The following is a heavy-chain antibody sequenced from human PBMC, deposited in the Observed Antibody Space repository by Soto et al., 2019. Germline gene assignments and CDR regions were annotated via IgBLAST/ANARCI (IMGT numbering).Heavy chain of an antibody. Sequence: QVQLEESGGGLVKPGGSLGLSYAASGFTFSAVYMSWIRQAPNKGLEYISYISSSGTSANYADSVKGRFTISRDNAKNSLYLQMNSLRAEDTAVYYCARDRGAVTGQYFDYWGQGALVTVSS. CDR1: GFTFSAVY. CDR3: ARDRGAVTGQYFDY. J-gene: IGHJ4*02. V-gene: IGHV3-11*05. D-gene: IGHD6-19*01. CDR2: ISSSGTSA.